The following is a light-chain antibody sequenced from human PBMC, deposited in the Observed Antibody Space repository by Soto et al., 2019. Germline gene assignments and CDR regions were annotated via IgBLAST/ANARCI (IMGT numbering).Light chain of an antibody. CDR1: QGIRNY. Sequence: DIQLTQSPSFLSASVGDRVTITCRASQGIRNYLAWYQQKPGKAPKLLICSASTLESGVPSRFSGSGSGTEFTLTISSLQPEDFATYYCQHLNGSPRTFGQGTKVEIK. CDR3: QHLNGSPRT. V-gene: IGKV1-9*01. CDR2: SAS. J-gene: IGKJ1*01.